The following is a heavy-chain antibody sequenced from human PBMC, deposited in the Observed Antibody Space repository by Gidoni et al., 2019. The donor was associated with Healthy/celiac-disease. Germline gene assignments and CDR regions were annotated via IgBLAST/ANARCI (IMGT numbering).Heavy chain of an antibody. D-gene: IGHD3-10*01. CDR3: AGVRGEYGMDV. V-gene: IGHV4-30-2*01. CDR1: GCSISSVGYS. CDR2: IDHSGST. Sequence: LQLQESVSRLVQPSQTLSLTSAVSGCSISSVGYSWSWLRQPPGKGLEWIGYIDHSGSTYYNPSLKSRVTISVDRSKNQFSLKVSSVTDADTDVYYCAGVRGEYGMDVWGQGTTVTVSS. J-gene: IGHJ6*02.